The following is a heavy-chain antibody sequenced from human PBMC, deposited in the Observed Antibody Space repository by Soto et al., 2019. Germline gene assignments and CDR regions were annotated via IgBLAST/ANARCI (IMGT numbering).Heavy chain of an antibody. J-gene: IGHJ4*02. CDR3: AKEALGYSSGHQGY. CDR2: ISGSGGST. V-gene: IGHV3-23*01. CDR1: GFTFSSYA. Sequence: GGSLRLSCAASGFTFSSYAIGWVRQAPGKGLEWVSAISGSGGSTYYADSVKGRFTISRDNSKNTLYLQMNSLRAEDTAVYYCAKEALGYSSGHQGYWGQGTLVTSPQ. D-gene: IGHD6-19*01.